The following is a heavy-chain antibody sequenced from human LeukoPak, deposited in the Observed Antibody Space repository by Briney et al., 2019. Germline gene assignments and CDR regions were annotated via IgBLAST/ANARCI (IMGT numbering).Heavy chain of an antibody. D-gene: IGHD3-22*01. J-gene: IGHJ3*02. Sequence: GGSLRLSCAASGFTFSSYSMNWVRQAPGKGLEWVSYISSSSRTIYYADSVKSRFTISRDNAKNSLYLQMNSLRAEDTAVYYCARSPRSGYYYPNAFDIWGQGTMVTVSS. CDR1: GFTFSSYS. V-gene: IGHV3-48*01. CDR2: ISSSSRTI. CDR3: ARSPRSGYYYPNAFDI.